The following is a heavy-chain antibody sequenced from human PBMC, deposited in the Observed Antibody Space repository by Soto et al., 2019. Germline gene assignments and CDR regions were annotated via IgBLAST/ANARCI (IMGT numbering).Heavy chain of an antibody. V-gene: IGHV1-69*01. Sequence: QVQLVQSGAEVKKPGSSVKVSCKASGGTFSSYAISWVRQAPGQGLEWMGGIIPIFGTANYAQKFQGRVTITADESTSTAYMELSSLRSEDTAVYYCARSSGRGSYTHYYYYYGMAVWGQGTTVTVSS. CDR3: ARSSGRGSYTHYYYYYGMAV. D-gene: IGHD1-26*01. CDR2: IIPIFGTA. J-gene: IGHJ6*02. CDR1: GGTFSSYA.